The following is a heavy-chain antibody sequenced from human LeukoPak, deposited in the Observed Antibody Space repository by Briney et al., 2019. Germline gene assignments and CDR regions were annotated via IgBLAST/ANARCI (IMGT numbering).Heavy chain of an antibody. CDR3: ARVIASGGMNYFDY. CDR1: GLSLSTSGVA. V-gene: IGHV2-5*02. D-gene: IGHD6-13*01. Sequence: GSGPTLVNPTQTLTLTCTLSGLSLSTSGVAMGWIRQPPGKALEWLALIYWDDDKRYSPSLKSRLSISRDTSKDQVVLTMTNMDPVDTATYFCARVIASGGMNYFDYWGQGALVTVSS. J-gene: IGHJ4*02. CDR2: IYWDDDK.